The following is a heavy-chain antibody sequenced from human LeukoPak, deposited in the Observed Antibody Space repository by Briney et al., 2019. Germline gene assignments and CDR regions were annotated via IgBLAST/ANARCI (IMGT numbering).Heavy chain of an antibody. CDR2: ISGSGGST. CDR3: ARSGSYYP. Sequence: GGSLRLSCAASGFTFSSYGMSWVRQAPGKGLEWVSAISGSGGSTYYADSVKGRFTISRDNAKNSLYLQMNSLRAEDTAVYYCARSGSYYPWGQGTLVTVSS. CDR1: GFTFSSYG. D-gene: IGHD1-26*01. V-gene: IGHV3-23*01. J-gene: IGHJ5*02.